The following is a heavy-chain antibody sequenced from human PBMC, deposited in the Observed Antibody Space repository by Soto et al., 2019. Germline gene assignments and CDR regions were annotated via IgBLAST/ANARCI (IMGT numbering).Heavy chain of an antibody. CDR2: ISYDGAT. V-gene: IGHV4-38-2*02. D-gene: IGHD3-10*02. Sequence: QVQLQESGPGLVKPSETLSLSCNVSGDSISSGYYWDWIRQPPGKGLEWIGSISYDGATYSNPSLKRRVPISVDTSKTQFSLNLSSVAAAEPAVYYCASLAPCDYVDPFDYWGQGTLLTVSS. J-gene: IGHJ4*02. CDR3: ASLAPCDYVDPFDY. CDR1: GDSISSGYY.